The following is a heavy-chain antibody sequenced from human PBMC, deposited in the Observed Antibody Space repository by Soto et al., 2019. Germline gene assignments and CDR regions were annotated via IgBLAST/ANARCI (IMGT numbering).Heavy chain of an antibody. D-gene: IGHD2-8*01. CDR2: TYYRSRWYT. CDR3: ARASEAYAIETFGL. CDR1: GDSIYSNTVA. Sequence: SQTLSLTCDISGDSIYSNTVAWNWIRQSPSRGLEWLGRTYYRSRWYTDYATFISGRITINSDTSRNQISLQLTSVTPEDTAVYYCARASEAYAIETFGLWGQGTLVTVSS. V-gene: IGHV6-1*01. J-gene: IGHJ4*02.